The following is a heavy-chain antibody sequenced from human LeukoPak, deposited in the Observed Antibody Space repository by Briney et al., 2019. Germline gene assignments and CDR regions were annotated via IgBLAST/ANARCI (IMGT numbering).Heavy chain of an antibody. D-gene: IGHD6-13*01. CDR1: GFIFSSYG. CDR2: ISYDGSNK. V-gene: IGHV3-30*03. Sequence: GGSLRLSCAASGFIFSSYGMHWVRQAPGKGLEWVAVISYDGSNKYYADSVKGRFTISRDNSKNTLYLQMNSLRAEDTAVYYCASGRQLGYWGQGTLVTVSS. CDR3: ASGRQLGY. J-gene: IGHJ4*02.